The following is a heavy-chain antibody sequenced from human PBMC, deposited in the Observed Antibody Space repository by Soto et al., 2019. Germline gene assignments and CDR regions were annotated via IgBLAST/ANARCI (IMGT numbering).Heavy chain of an antibody. D-gene: IGHD4-17*01. Sequence: SETLSLTCAVSSGSISSSNWWSWVRQPPGKGLEWIGEIYHSGSTNYNPSLKSRVTISVDKSKNQFSLKLSSVTAADTAVYYCARVLRTVTTWFDYWGQGTLVTVSS. CDR3: ARVLRTVTTWFDY. CDR2: IYHSGST. CDR1: SGSISSSNW. J-gene: IGHJ4*02. V-gene: IGHV4-4*02.